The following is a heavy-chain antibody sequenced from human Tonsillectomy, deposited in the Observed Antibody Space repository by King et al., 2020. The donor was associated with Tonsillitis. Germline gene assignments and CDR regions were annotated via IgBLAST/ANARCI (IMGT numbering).Heavy chain of an antibody. CDR1: GGSISRYY. J-gene: IGHJ5*02. V-gene: IGHV4-59*01. Sequence: QLQESGPGLVKPSETLSLTCIVSGGSISRYYWSWIRQSPGKGLEWIWYIDYSGSTNYNPSLKSRVTISVDTSKNQFSLKVSSVTAADTAVYYCARDFGDFWSGNWFDPWGQGTLVTVSS. D-gene: IGHD3-3*01. CDR3: ARDFGDFWSGNWFDP. CDR2: IDYSGST.